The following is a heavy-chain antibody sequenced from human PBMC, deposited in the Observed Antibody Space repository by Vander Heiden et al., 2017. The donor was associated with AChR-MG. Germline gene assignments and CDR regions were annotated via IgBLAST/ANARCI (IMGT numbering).Heavy chain of an antibody. J-gene: IGHJ1*01. V-gene: IGHV4-34*01. CDR2: INHSGST. CDR3: ARAIGYGGNSRFAFAYKPAEYFQH. CDR1: GGSFSGYY. Sequence: QVQLQQWGAGLLKPSETLSLTCAVYGGSFSGYYWSWIRQPPGKGLEWIGEINHSGSTNYNPSLKSRVTISVDTSKNQFSLKLSSVTAADTAVYYCARAIGYGGNSRFAFAYKPAEYFQHWGQGTLVTVSS. D-gene: IGHD2-21*02.